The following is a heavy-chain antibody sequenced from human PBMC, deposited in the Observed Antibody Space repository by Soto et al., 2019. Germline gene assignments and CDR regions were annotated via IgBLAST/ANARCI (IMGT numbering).Heavy chain of an antibody. CDR1: GYTFTGYY. CDR3: ARGAVVVPDAIRIVNWFDP. D-gene: IGHD2-2*02. J-gene: IGHJ5*02. Sequence: ASVEVSCKASGYTFTGYYMHWVRQAPGQGLEWMGWINPNSGGTNYAQKFQGRVTMTRDTSISTAYMELSRLRSDDTAVYYCARGAVVVPDAIRIVNWFDPWGQGTLVTVSS. V-gene: IGHV1-2*02. CDR2: INPNSGGT.